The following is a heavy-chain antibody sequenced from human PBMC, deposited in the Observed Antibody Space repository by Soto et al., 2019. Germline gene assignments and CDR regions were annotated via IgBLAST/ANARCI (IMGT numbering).Heavy chain of an antibody. V-gene: IGHV5-10-1*01. CDR3: GGSIGDLVVIRDLHHYYRMDV. Sequence: GESLKISCKGSGYSFTSYWISWVRQMPGKGLEWMGRIDPSDSYTNYSPSFQGHVTISADKSISTAYLQWSSLKASDTAMYYCGGSIGDLVVIRDLHHYYRMDVWGQGTTVIVSS. CDR2: IDPSDSYT. D-gene: IGHD3-22*01. J-gene: IGHJ6*02. CDR1: GYSFTSYW.